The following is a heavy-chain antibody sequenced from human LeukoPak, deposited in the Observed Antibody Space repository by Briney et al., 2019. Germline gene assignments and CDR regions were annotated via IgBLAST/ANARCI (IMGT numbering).Heavy chain of an antibody. CDR3: ATSLTYGDYFFDY. V-gene: IGHV3-23*01. CDR1: GFTFGSYA. J-gene: IGHJ4*02. D-gene: IGHD4-17*01. CDR2: ISGSGGST. Sequence: GGSLRLSCAASGFTFGSYAMSWVRQAPGKGLEWVSAISGSGGSTYYADSVKGRFTISRDNSKNTLYLQMNSLRAEDTAVYYCATSLTYGDYFFDYWGQGTLVTVSS.